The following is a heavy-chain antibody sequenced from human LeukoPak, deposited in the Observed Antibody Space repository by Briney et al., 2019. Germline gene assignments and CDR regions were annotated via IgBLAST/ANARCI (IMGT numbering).Heavy chain of an antibody. CDR1: GGSISSSTYY. J-gene: IGHJ4*02. CDR2: IYNSGTT. Sequence: SETLSLTCTVSGGSISSSTYYWNWIRQYPGKGLEWIGYIYNSGTTYYNPSLKSRVTISVDTSKNQFSLKLNSMSAADTAVYYCVEAPNPYYFDDWGQGTLVTVSS. CDR3: VEAPNPYYFDD. D-gene: IGHD5-24*01. V-gene: IGHV4-31*03.